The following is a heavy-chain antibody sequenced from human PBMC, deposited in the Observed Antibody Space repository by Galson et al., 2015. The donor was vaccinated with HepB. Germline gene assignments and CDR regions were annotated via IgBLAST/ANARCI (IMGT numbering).Heavy chain of an antibody. CDR1: GLTVSSNY. CDR2: IYSGGST. Sequence: SLRLSCAASGLTVSSNYMSWVRQAPGKGLEWVSVIYSGGSTYYADSVKGRFTISRDNSKNTLYLQMNSLRAEDTAVYYCARGGVFVSSDPWGQGTLVTVSS. D-gene: IGHD3-3*01. V-gene: IGHV3-66*01. J-gene: IGHJ5*02. CDR3: ARGGVFVSSDP.